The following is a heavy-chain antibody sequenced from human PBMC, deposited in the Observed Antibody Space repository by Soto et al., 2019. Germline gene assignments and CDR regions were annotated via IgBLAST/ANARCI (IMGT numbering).Heavy chain of an antibody. J-gene: IGHJ4*02. CDR1: GFSLSTSGVG. Sequence: QITLKESGPTLVKPTQTLTLTCTFSGFSLSTSGVGVGWIRQPPGKALEWLALIYWDDDKRYSPSLKSRLTITKDTSKNQVVPTMTHIDPVDTAKYYCAKRSWSCGSCYSGPFYYWGQGTLGTGSS. CDR3: AKRSWSCGSCYSGPFYY. CDR2: IYWDDDK. D-gene: IGHD2-15*01. V-gene: IGHV2-5*02.